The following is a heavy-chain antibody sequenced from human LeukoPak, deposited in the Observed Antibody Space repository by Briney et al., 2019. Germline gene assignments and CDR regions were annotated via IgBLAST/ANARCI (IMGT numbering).Heavy chain of an antibody. CDR2: MSHDGFNK. V-gene: IGHV3-30*18. CDR1: GFTFSSYA. Sequence: PGGSLRLSCAASGFTFSSYAMHWVRQSLGKGLEWVAVMSHDGFNKYYADSVKGRFTISRDNSKNTLYLQMNSLRAEDTAVYYCAKTKGYSYGYYFDYWGQGTLVTVSS. D-gene: IGHD5-18*01. CDR3: AKTKGYSYGYYFDY. J-gene: IGHJ4*02.